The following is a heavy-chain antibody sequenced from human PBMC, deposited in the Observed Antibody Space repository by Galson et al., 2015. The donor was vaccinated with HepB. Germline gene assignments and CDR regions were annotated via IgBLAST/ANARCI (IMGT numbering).Heavy chain of an antibody. CDR2: IRRDSSYI. CDR3: ARVGGYDYVWGGTNWFDP. CDR1: GFTVRGYI. J-gene: IGHJ5*02. V-gene: IGHV3-21*01. D-gene: IGHD3-16*01. Sequence: SLRLYCAASGFTVRGYIMIWVRQAPGEGLESVSAIRRDSSYIYYADSVKGRFTISRDNAKNSLYLQMNSLRAEDTAVYYCARVGGYDYVWGGTNWFDPWGQGTLVTVSS.